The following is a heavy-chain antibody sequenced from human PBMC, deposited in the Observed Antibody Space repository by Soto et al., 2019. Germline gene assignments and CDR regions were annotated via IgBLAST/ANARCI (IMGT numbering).Heavy chain of an antibody. CDR3: ARGVPAAIHAFDI. J-gene: IGHJ3*02. D-gene: IGHD2-2*01. V-gene: IGHV3-30-3*01. Sequence: PGGSLRLSCAASGFTFSSYAMHWVRQAPGKGLEWVAVISYDGSNKYYADSVKGRFTISRDNSKSTLYLQMNSLRAEDTAVYYCARGVPAAIHAFDIWGQGTMVTVSS. CDR2: ISYDGSNK. CDR1: GFTFSSYA.